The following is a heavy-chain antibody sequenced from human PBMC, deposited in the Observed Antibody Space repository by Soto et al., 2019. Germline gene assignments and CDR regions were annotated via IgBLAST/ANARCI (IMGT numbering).Heavy chain of an antibody. Sequence: EVHLVESGGGLVQPGGSLKLSCAASGFIFSGSAMHWVRQACGKGLEWVGRIRIKLNSYATVYAGSVKGRFTISRDDAKNTAYLQMNSLKTEDTAVYYCTTHLMELSFRRDFPLWGQGTIVTVSS. CDR3: TTHLMELSFRRDFPL. CDR2: IRIKLNSYAT. D-gene: IGHD3-16*02. CDR1: GFIFSGSA. J-gene: IGHJ3*01. V-gene: IGHV3-73*01.